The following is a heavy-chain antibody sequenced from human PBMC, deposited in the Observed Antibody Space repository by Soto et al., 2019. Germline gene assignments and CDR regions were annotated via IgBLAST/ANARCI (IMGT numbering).Heavy chain of an antibody. CDR1: GGTFSSYF. CDR2: IIPVFGTA. CDR3: ARETPSAAAAYYYYGLDV. Sequence: QVQLVQSGAEVKKAGSSVKVSCTVSGGTFSSYFINWVRQAPGQGLEWVWGIIPVFGTASYAEKFQGRVTITADESTSTAYMELSRLRSDDTAVYYCARETPSAAAAYYYYGLDVWGQGTTVTVPS. J-gene: IGHJ6*02. V-gene: IGHV1-69*01. D-gene: IGHD6-13*01.